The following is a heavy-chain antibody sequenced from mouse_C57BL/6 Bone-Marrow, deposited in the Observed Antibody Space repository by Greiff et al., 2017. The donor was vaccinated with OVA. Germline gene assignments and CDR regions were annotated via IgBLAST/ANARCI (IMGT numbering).Heavy chain of an antibody. D-gene: IGHD2-3*01. Sequence: VQLQQSGAELVRPGASVKLSCTASGFNIKDYYMHWVKQRPEQGLEWIGRIDPEDGDTEYAPKFQGKATMTADTSSNTAYLQLSSLTSEDTAVYFCARSYGYYGFAYWGQGTLVTVSA. J-gene: IGHJ3*01. CDR1: GFNIKDYY. V-gene: IGHV14-1*01. CDR2: IDPEDGDT. CDR3: ARSYGYYGFAY.